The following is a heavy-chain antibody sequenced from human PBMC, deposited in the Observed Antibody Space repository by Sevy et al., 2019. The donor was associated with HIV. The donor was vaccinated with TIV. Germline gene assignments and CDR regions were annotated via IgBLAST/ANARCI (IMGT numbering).Heavy chain of an antibody. CDR1: GFTFSSYA. V-gene: IGHV3-30*04. Sequence: GGSLRLSCAASGFTFSSYAIHWDRQAPGKGLEWVAVISYDGSKKYYAHSVKGRFTISRDNSKNTLYLQMNSLRVEDTAVYYCARDRSSSWINYYFDYWGQGTLVTVSS. D-gene: IGHD2-2*01. CDR2: ISYDGSKK. CDR3: ARDRSSSWINYYFDY. J-gene: IGHJ4*02.